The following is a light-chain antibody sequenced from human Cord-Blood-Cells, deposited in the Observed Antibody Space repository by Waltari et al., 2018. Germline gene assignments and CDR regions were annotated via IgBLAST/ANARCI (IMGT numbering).Light chain of an antibody. V-gene: IGKV1-39*01. Sequence: MQMTQSPSSLSASVGARVTITCRASQNISSYLNWYQQKPGKAHKLLIYAASSLQSGVPSRFSGSGSGTDFTLNISSLQPEDFATYYCQQSYSTPPTFGQGTKVEIK. CDR3: QQSYSTPPT. CDR2: AAS. J-gene: IGKJ1*01. CDR1: QNISSY.